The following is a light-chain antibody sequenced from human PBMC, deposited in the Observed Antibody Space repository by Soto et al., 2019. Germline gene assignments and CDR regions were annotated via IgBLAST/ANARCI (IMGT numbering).Light chain of an antibody. J-gene: IGKJ5*01. V-gene: IGKV3-20*01. CDR1: QTFSNSF. CDR2: GAS. Sequence: EIVLTQSPGTLSLSPGERTTLSCRASQTFSNSFLSWFQQIPGQAPRLLIYGASMRATGIPDRFSGSGSGTDFTHTISSLEPEDFAVYYCQQCGSSSTFGQGTRLEIK. CDR3: QQCGSSST.